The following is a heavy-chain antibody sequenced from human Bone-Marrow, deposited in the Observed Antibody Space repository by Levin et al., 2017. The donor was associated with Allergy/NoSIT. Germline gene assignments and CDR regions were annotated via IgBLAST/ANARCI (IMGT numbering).Heavy chain of an antibody. J-gene: IGHJ5*02. CDR1: GGSISSGNNH. D-gene: IGHD3-10*01. V-gene: IGHV4-61*02. Sequence: NPSETLSLTCTVSGGSISSGNNHWTWIRQPAGKGLEWIGRIHTSGSIIYNPSLKSRVTISLDTSKNQFSLKLSSVTAADTAVYYCARRQWFGDEGWFDPWGQGTLVTVSS. CDR2: IHTSGSI. CDR3: ARRQWFGDEGWFDP.